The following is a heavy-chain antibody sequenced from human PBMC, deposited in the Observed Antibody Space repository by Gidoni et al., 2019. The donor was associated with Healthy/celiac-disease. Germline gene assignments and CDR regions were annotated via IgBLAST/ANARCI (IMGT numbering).Heavy chain of an antibody. Sequence: SWIRQPPGKGLEWIGYIYYSGSTYYNPSLKSRVTISVDTSKNQFSLKLSSVTAADTAVYYCASLPHDYSNNYYFDYWGQGTLVTVSS. CDR3: ASLPHDYSNNYYFDY. V-gene: IGHV4-30-4*01. CDR2: IYYSGST. J-gene: IGHJ4*02. D-gene: IGHD4-4*01.